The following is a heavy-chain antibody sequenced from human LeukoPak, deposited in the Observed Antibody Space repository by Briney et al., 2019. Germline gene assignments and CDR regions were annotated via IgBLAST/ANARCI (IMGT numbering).Heavy chain of an antibody. J-gene: IGHJ4*02. CDR2: IFYSGST. CDR1: GGSIRGYY. Sequence: SETLSLTCTVSGGSIRGYYWSWIRQPPGRTLEWIGYIFYSGSTNYNPSLKGRATILVDTSKNQFALKVTSVTAADTAVYYCARHGQTSMVPIDYWGQGTLVTVSS. V-gene: IGHV4-59*08. CDR3: ARHGQTSMVPIDY. D-gene: IGHD5-18*01.